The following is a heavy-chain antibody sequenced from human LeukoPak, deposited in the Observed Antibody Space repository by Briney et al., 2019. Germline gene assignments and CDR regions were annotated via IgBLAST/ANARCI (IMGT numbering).Heavy chain of an antibody. Sequence: GASVKVSCKASGYTFTSYDINWVRQATGQGLEWMGWMNPNSGNAGYAQKFQGRVTMTRNTSISTAYTELSSLRSEDTAVYYCARGRGVVPAARLNWFDPWGQGTLVTVSS. CDR3: ARGRGVVPAARLNWFDP. D-gene: IGHD2-2*01. V-gene: IGHV1-8*01. J-gene: IGHJ5*02. CDR2: MNPNSGNA. CDR1: GYTFTSYD.